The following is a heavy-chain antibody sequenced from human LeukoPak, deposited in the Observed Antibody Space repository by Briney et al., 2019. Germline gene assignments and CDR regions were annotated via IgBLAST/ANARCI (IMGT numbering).Heavy chain of an antibody. CDR2: ISGSGGST. D-gene: IGHD3-3*01. Sequence: PGGSLRLSCEVSGFIFSTYAMSWVRQAPGKGLEWVSAISGSGGSTYYADSVKGRFTISRDNSKKTLYLQMNSLRAEDTAVYYCAKDRQNFWSDYYTSFDYWGQGTLVTVSS. V-gene: IGHV3-23*01. CDR1: GFIFSTYA. CDR3: AKDRQNFWSDYYTSFDY. J-gene: IGHJ4*02.